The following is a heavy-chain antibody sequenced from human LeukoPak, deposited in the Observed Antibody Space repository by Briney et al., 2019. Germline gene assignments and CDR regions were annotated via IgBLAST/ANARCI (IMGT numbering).Heavy chain of an antibody. J-gene: IGHJ5*02. CDR2: INHSGST. Sequence: PGGSLRLSCAAYGFMFSSYWMSLVRQAPGKGLEWIGEINHSGSTNYNPSLKSRVTISVDTSKNQFSLKLSSVTAADTAVYYCARPYFRRIASVPHNWFDPWGQGALVTVSS. CDR1: GFMFSSYW. V-gene: IGHV4-34*01. CDR3: ARPYFRRIASVPHNWFDP. D-gene: IGHD6-13*01.